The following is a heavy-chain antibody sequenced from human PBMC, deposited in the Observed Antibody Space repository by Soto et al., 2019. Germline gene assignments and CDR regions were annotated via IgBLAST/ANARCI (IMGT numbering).Heavy chain of an antibody. J-gene: IGHJ4*02. D-gene: IGHD4-4*01. V-gene: IGHV3-33*01. CDR1: GFTFSSYG. CDR2: IWYDGSNK. CDR3: ARVERTTVTTFFDY. Sequence: QVQLVESGGGVVQPGRSLRLSCAASGFTFSSYGMHWVRQAPGKGLEWVAVIWYDGSNKYYADSVKGRFTISRDNSKNTLDLQMNSLRAEDTAVYYCARVERTTVTTFFDYWGQGTLVTVSS.